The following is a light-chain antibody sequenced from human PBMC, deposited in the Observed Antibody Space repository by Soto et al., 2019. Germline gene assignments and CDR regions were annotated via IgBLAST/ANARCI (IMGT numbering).Light chain of an antibody. J-gene: IGKJ1*01. V-gene: IGKV1-5*03. Sequence: DIQMTQSPSTLSGSVGDRVTITCRASQTIISWLAWYQQKPGKAPKIXIYKASTLKSGVPSRFSGSGSGTEFTLTISSLQPDDFATYYCQHYNSYSEAFGQGTKVDIK. CDR2: KAS. CDR3: QHYNSYSEA. CDR1: QTIISW.